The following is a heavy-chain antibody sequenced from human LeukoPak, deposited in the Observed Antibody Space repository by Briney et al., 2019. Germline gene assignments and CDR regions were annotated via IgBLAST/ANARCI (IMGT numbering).Heavy chain of an antibody. Sequence: ASVKVSCKASVYTFTGYYMHWVRQAPGQGPEWMGWINPNSGGTNYAQKFQGRVTMTRDTSISTAYMELSRLRSDDTAVYYCARGDFYYYYMDVWGKGTTVTVSS. V-gene: IGHV1-2*02. J-gene: IGHJ6*03. CDR2: INPNSGGT. CDR3: ARGDFYYYYMDV. D-gene: IGHD3-3*01. CDR1: VYTFTGYY.